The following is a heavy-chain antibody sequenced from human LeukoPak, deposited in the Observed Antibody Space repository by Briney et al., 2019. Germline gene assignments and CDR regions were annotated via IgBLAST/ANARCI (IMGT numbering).Heavy chain of an antibody. CDR3: ARVGSGSWNYYYYGMDV. CDR1: GGSFSGYY. CDR2: INHSGST. Sequence: SETLSLTCAVYGGSFSGYYWSWIRQPPGKGLEWIGEINHSGSTNYNPSLKSRVTISVDTSKNQFSLKLSSVTAADTAVYYRARVGSGSWNYYYYGMDVWGQGTTVTVSS. D-gene: IGHD1-26*01. V-gene: IGHV4-34*01. J-gene: IGHJ6*02.